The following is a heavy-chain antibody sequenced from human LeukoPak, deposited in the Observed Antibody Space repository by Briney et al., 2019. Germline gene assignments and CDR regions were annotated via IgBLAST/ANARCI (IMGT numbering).Heavy chain of an antibody. CDR1: GFTFSSYA. CDR3: AKGVGEGAFDI. Sequence: GGSLRLSCAASGFTFSSYAMSWVRQAPGKGLEWVSSISSSGGSTYHADSVKGRFPISRGNSKNTLYLQMNSLRGEDTAVYYCAKGVGEGAFDIWGQGTMVTVSS. CDR2: ISSSGGST. J-gene: IGHJ3*02. D-gene: IGHD1-26*01. V-gene: IGHV3-23*01.